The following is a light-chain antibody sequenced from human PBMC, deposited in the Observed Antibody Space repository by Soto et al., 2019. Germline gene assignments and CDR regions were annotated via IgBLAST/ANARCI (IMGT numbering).Light chain of an antibody. CDR2: EVS. J-gene: IGLJ1*01. V-gene: IGLV2-14*01. Sequence: QSALTQPASESGTPGQSITISCTGSNSDVGIYDFVSWYQHHPGRAPKLIVSEVSHRPSGVSNRFSGSKSGNTASLTISGRQSDDEADYYCISYTSDDGRYVFGTGTKLTVL. CDR3: ISYTSDDGRYV. CDR1: NSDVGIYDF.